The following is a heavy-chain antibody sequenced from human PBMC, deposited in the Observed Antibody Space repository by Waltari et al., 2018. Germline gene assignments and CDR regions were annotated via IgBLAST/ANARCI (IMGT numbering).Heavy chain of an antibody. CDR3: ATAGSSSSRFYYYYYGMDV. Sequence: EVQLVQSGAEVKKPGATVKISCKVSGYTFTDYYMHWVQQAPGKGLEWMGLVDPEDGETRYAEKFQGRVTITADTSTDTAYMELSSLRSEDTAVYYCATAGSSSSRFYYYYYGMDVWGQGTTVTVSS. J-gene: IGHJ6*02. V-gene: IGHV1-69-2*01. CDR2: VDPEDGET. D-gene: IGHD6-6*01. CDR1: GYTFTDYY.